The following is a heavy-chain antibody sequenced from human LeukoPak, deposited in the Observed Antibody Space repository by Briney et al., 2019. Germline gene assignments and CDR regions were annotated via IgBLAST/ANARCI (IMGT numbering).Heavy chain of an antibody. CDR2: IYYSGST. Sequence: PSETLSLTCTVSGGSISSHYWSWIRQPPGKGLEWIGYIYYSGSTNYNPSPKSRVTIPVDTSKNQFSLKLSSVTAADTAVYYCATTPFPGIAAAGTDYWGQGTLVTVSS. J-gene: IGHJ4*02. CDR3: ATTPFPGIAAAGTDY. D-gene: IGHD6-13*01. V-gene: IGHV4-59*11. CDR1: GGSISSHY.